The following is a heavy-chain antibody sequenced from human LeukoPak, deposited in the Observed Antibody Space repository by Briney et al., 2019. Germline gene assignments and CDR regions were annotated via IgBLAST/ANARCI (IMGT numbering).Heavy chain of an antibody. CDR2: IYYSGST. CDR1: GGSISSSSYY. J-gene: IGHJ4*02. V-gene: IGHV4-39*01. CDR3: ARLPTMIVWEFDY. Sequence: PSETLSLTCTVPGGSISSSSYYWGWIRQPPGKGLEWIGSIYYSGSTYYNPSLKSRVTISVDTSKNQFSLKLSSVTAADTAVYYCARLPTMIVWEFDYWGQGTLVTVSS. D-gene: IGHD3-22*01.